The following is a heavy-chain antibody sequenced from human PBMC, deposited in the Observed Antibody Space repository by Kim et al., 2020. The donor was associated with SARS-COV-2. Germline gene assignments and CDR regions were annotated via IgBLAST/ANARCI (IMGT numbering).Heavy chain of an antibody. Sequence: TYSPSFQGQVTISADKSISTAYLQGSSLKASDTAMYYCARMDGYNYPFDYWGQGTLVTVSS. J-gene: IGHJ4*02. CDR3: ARMDGYNYPFDY. D-gene: IGHD5-12*01. V-gene: IGHV5-51*01.